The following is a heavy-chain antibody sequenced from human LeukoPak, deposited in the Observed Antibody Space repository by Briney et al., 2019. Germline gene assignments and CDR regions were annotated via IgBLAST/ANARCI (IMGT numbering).Heavy chain of an antibody. V-gene: IGHV3-30-3*01. D-gene: IGHD1-1*01. CDR2: ISYDGSNK. J-gene: IGHJ4*02. CDR1: GFTFSRSA. Sequence: GGSLRLSCAASGFTFSRSAVHWVRQAPGKGLEWVAVISYDGSNKYYADSVKGRFTISRDNSKNSLYLQMNSLRDEDTAVYYCARDFNDPIDYWGQGTLVTVSS. CDR3: ARDFNDPIDY.